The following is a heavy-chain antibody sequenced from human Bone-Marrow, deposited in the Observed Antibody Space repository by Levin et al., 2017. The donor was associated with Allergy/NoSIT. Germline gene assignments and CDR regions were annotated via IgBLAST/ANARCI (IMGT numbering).Heavy chain of an antibody. V-gene: IGHV3-33*01. J-gene: IGHJ4*02. Sequence: GGSLRLSCAASGFTFSSYGMHWVRQAPGKGLEWVAVIWYDGSNKYYADSVKGRFTISRDNSKNTLYLQMNSLRAEDTAVYYCARDPIHYYDSSGYYSGFDYWGQGTLVTVSS. CDR1: GFTFSSYG. D-gene: IGHD3-22*01. CDR3: ARDPIHYYDSSGYYSGFDY. CDR2: IWYDGSNK.